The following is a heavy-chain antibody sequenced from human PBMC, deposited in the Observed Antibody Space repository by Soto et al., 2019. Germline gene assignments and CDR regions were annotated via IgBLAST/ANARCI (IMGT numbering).Heavy chain of an antibody. J-gene: IGHJ6*02. CDR3: TRGTSLGYYGMDV. V-gene: IGHV3-49*03. CDR1: GFTFGDYA. CDR2: IRSKAYGGTT. Sequence: GGSLRLSCTASGFTFGDYAMSWFRQAPGKGLEWVGSIRSKAYGGTTEYAASVKGRFTISRDDSKSIAYLQMNSLKTEDTAVYYCTRGTSLGYYGMDVWGQGTTVTVSS. D-gene: IGHD3-16*01.